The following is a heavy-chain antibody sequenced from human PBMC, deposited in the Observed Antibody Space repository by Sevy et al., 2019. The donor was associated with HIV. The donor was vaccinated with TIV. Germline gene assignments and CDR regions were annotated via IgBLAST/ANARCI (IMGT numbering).Heavy chain of an antibody. J-gene: IGHJ4*02. D-gene: IGHD3-22*01. V-gene: IGHV3-23*01. CDR2: ISIIGTST. Sequence: GESLKISCAASGFTFSSYAMSWVRQAPGKGLEWVSAISIIGTSTYCADSVKGRFTISRDYSKNTLFLQMNSLRAEDTAVYYCAYYDSSVLNYFDYWGQGTLVTVSS. CDR1: GFTFSSYA. CDR3: AYYDSSVLNYFDY.